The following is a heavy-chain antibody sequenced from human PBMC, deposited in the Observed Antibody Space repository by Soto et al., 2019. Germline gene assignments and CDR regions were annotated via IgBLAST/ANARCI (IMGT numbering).Heavy chain of an antibody. CDR3: AKGYGMDV. CDR2: ISYDGSNK. CDR1: GFTFSSYG. J-gene: IGHJ6*02. V-gene: IGHV3-30*18. Sequence: PWGSLRLSCAASGFTFSSYGMHWVRQAPGKGLEWVAVISYDGSNKYYADSVKGRFTISRDNSKNTLYLQMNSLRAEDAAVYYCAKGYGMDVWGQGTTVTVSS.